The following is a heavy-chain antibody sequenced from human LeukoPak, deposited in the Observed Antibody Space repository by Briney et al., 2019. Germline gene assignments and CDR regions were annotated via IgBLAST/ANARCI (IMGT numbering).Heavy chain of an antibody. V-gene: IGHV3-23*01. J-gene: IGHJ6*04. CDR3: AKGAAAGLYYYGMDV. D-gene: IGHD6-13*01. Sequence: GGSLRLSCAASGFTFSSYAMSWVRQAPGKGLEWVSAISGSGGSTYYADSVKGRITISRDNSKNTLYLQMNSLRAEDTAVYYCAKGAAAGLYYYGMDVWGKGTTVTVSS. CDR1: GFTFSSYA. CDR2: ISGSGGST.